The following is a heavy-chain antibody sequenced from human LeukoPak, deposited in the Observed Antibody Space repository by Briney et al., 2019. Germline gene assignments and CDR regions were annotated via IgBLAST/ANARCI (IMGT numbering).Heavy chain of an antibody. CDR1: GGSISIYY. V-gene: IGHV4-59*01. CDR3: ARTRAAAGEDYYYYYGMDV. J-gene: IGHJ6*02. Sequence: SETLSLTCTVSGGSISIYYWSWIRHPPGKGLEWIGYIYYSGSTNYNPSLKSRVTISVDTSKNQFSLKLSSVTAADTAVYYCARTRAAAGEDYYYYYGMDVWGQGTTVTVSS. D-gene: IGHD6-13*01. CDR2: IYYSGST.